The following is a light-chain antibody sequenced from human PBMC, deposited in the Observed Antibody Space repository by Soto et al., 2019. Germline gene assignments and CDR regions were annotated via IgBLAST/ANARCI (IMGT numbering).Light chain of an antibody. CDR3: QSYDSSLSGYV. CDR2: GNS. J-gene: IGLJ1*01. V-gene: IGLV1-40*01. Sequence: QLVLTQPPSVSGAPGQRVTISCTGSSSNIGAGYDVHWYHQLPGTAPKLLIYGNSNRPSGVPDRFSGSKSGTSASLAITGLRAEDEADYYCQSYDSSLSGYVFGTGTKVTVL. CDR1: SSNIGAGYD.